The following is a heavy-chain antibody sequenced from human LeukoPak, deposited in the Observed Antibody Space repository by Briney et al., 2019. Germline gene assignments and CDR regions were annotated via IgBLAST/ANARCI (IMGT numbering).Heavy chain of an antibody. CDR3: TTDPYYYYGMDV. Sequence: GGSLRLSCAASGFTFSSYAMNWVRQAPGKGLEWVGRIKSKTDGGTTDYAAPVKGRFTISRDDSKNTLYLQMNSLKTEDTAVYYCTTDPYYYYGMDVWGQGTTVTVSS. V-gene: IGHV3-15*07. CDR1: GFTFSSYA. J-gene: IGHJ6*02. CDR2: IKSKTDGGTT.